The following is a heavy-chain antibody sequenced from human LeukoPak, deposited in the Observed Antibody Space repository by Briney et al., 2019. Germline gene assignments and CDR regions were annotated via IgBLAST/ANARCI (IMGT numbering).Heavy chain of an antibody. CDR3: ARDARGWLHVLGY. Sequence: ASVKVSCKASGYTFTGYYMHWVRQAPGQGREWMGWINPHSGGTNYAQKFQGRVTMTRDTSISTAYMELSRLRSDDTAVYYCARDARGWLHVLGYWGQGTLVTVSS. CDR2: INPHSGGT. D-gene: IGHD5-12*01. V-gene: IGHV1-2*02. J-gene: IGHJ4*02. CDR1: GYTFTGYY.